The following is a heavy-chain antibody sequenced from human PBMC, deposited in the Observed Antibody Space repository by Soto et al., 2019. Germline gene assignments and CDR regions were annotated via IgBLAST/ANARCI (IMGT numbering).Heavy chain of an antibody. CDR3: AGTLSGKFNY. D-gene: IGHD3-10*01. Sequence: QVQLVQSGAEVKKPGSSVKVSCKASGGTFSSYTISWVRQAPGQGLEWMGRIIPILGIANYAQKFQGRVTVTADKSTSTAYMELSSLRSEDTSVYYCAGTLSGKFNYWGQGTLVTLSS. CDR2: IIPILGIA. V-gene: IGHV1-69*02. CDR1: GGTFSSYT. J-gene: IGHJ4*02.